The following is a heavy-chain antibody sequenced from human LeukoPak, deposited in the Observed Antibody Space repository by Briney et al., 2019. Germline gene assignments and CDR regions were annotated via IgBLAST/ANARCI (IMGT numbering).Heavy chain of an antibody. J-gene: IGHJ5*02. CDR2: ISSSCSYI. D-gene: IGHD2-2*01. Sequence: GGSLRLSCAASGFTFSSYSMNWVRQAPGKGLEWVSSISSSCSYIYYVDSVKGRFTISRDNAKNSLYLQMNSLRAEDTAVYYCASSRLPAAKNWFDPWGQGTLVTVSS. CDR1: GFTFSSYS. V-gene: IGHV3-21*01. CDR3: ASSRLPAAKNWFDP.